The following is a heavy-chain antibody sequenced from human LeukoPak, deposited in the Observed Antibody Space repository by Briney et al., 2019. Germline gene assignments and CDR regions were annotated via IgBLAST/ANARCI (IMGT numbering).Heavy chain of an antibody. Sequence: PGGSLRLSCAASGFTFSSYAMSWVRRAPGKGLEWVSAISGSGGSTYYADSVKGRFTISRDNSKNTLYLQMNSLRAEDTAVYYCAKEYYDFWSGYYWPLTGYWGQGTLVTVSS. CDR1: GFTFSSYA. J-gene: IGHJ4*02. CDR2: ISGSGGST. D-gene: IGHD3-3*01. V-gene: IGHV3-23*01. CDR3: AKEYYDFWSGYYWPLTGY.